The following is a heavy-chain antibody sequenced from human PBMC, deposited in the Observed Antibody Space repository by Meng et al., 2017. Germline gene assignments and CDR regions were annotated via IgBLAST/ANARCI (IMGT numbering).Heavy chain of an antibody. Sequence: GESLKISCAASGVPFTDHWMHWVRQAPGKGLVWVSHISVDGSQTGYADSVKGRFTITRDNAKNTLYLHMDSLRAEDTAVYFCVRISTLVTTLWGQGTLVTVSS. D-gene: IGHD4-17*01. CDR3: VRISTLVTTL. CDR2: ISVDGSQT. J-gene: IGHJ4*02. CDR1: GVPFTDHW. V-gene: IGHV3-74*01.